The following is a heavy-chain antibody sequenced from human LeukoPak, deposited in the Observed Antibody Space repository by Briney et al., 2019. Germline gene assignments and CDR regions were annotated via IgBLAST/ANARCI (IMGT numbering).Heavy chain of an antibody. CDR1: GFTFSSYA. J-gene: IGHJ4*02. Sequence: GGSLRLSCAASGFTFSSYAMSWVRQAPGKGLEWVSAISGSGGSTYYADSVKGRFTISRDNSKNTLYLQMNSLRAEDTAVYYCAKDSGYSYGLDYYFDYWGQGTLVTVSS. CDR2: ISGSGGST. CDR3: AKDSGYSYGLDYYFDY. D-gene: IGHD5-18*01. V-gene: IGHV3-23*01.